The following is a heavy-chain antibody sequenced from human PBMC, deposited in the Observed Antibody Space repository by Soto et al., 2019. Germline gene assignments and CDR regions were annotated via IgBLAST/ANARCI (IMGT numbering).Heavy chain of an antibody. CDR3: ARGPSIVVVVGEIDYYYYMDV. CDR2: IIPILGIA. CDR1: GGTFSSYT. J-gene: IGHJ6*03. V-gene: IGHV1-69*02. Sequence: QVQLVQSGAEVQKPGTSVKVSCKASGGTFSSYTISWVRQAPGQGLEWMGRIIPILGIANYAQKFQGRVTITADKSTSTAYMELSSLRSEDTAVYYCARGPSIVVVVGEIDYYYYMDVWGKGTTVTVSS. D-gene: IGHD2-15*01.